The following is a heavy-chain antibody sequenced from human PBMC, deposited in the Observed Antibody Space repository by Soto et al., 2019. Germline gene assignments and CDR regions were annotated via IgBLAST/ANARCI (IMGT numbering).Heavy chain of an antibody. V-gene: IGHV1-69*12. CDR1: GGTFSSYA. J-gene: IGHJ6*02. CDR2: IIPIFGTA. Sequence: QVQLVQSGAEVKKPGSSVKVSCKASGGTFSSYAISWVRQAPGQGLEWMGGIIPIFGTADYAQKFQGRVTIAAXEXTSTAYMELSSLRSEDTAVYYCASVETQRYYYGMDVWGQGTTVTVSS. CDR3: ASVETQRYYYGMDV. D-gene: IGHD2-15*01.